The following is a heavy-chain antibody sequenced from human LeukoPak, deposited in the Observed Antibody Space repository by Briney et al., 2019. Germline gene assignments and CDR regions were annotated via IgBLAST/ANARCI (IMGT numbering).Heavy chain of an antibody. V-gene: IGHV3-23*01. D-gene: IGHD3-10*01. CDR1: GFTFSSYA. Sequence: GGSLRLSCAASGFTFSSYAMSWVRQAPGKGLEWVSAISGSGGSTYYADSVKGRFTISRDNSKNTLYLQMNSLRAEDTAVYYCAKDSITMVRGDNYFDYWGQGTLVTVSS. CDR3: AKDSITMVRGDNYFDY. J-gene: IGHJ4*02. CDR2: ISGSGGST.